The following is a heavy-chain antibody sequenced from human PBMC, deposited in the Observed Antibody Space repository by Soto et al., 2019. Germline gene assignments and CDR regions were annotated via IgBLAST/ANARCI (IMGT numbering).Heavy chain of an antibody. CDR1: GGTFSSYA. D-gene: IGHD2-2*01. V-gene: IGHV1-69*12. CDR3: ARDRAGVGWFDP. Sequence: QVQLVQSGAAVKKPGSSVKVSCKASGGTFSSYAISWVRQAPGQGLEWMGGIIPIFGTANYAQRFQGRVTITADESTSTAYMERSSLRSEDTAVYYCARDRAGVGWFDPWGQGTLVTVSS. CDR2: IIPIFGTA. J-gene: IGHJ5*02.